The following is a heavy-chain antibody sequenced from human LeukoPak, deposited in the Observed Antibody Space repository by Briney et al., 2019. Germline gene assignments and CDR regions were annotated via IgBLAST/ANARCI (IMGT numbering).Heavy chain of an antibody. D-gene: IGHD6-13*01. Sequence: GGSLRLSCAASGFTFSSYWMHWVRQAPGKGLVWVSRINSDGSITGYADSVKGRFTISRDNAKNTLFLQMNSLRAEDTAVYYCAREAAAGTVDYWGQGTLVTVSS. CDR3: AREAAAGTVDY. CDR1: GFTFSSYW. CDR2: INSDGSIT. V-gene: IGHV3-74*01. J-gene: IGHJ4*02.